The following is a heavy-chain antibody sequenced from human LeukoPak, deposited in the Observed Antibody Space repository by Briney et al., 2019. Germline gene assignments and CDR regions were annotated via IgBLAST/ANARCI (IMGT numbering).Heavy chain of an antibody. D-gene: IGHD6-19*01. CDR2: ISAYNGNT. Sequence: ASVNVSCKASGYTFISYGFSWVRQAPGQGLEWMGWISAYNGNTNYAQKLQGRVTMTTDTSTSTAYMELRSLRSDDTAVYYCARDQQWLDPARHDFDYWGQGTLVTVSS. V-gene: IGHV1-18*01. J-gene: IGHJ4*02. CDR1: GYTFISYG. CDR3: ARDQQWLDPARHDFDY.